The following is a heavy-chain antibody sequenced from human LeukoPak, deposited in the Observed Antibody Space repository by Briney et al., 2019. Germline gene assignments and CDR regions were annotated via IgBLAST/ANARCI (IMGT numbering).Heavy chain of an antibody. CDR2: ISYDGSNK. CDR3: ANDYDILTGYYKNYYGMDV. CDR1: GFTFSSYG. D-gene: IGHD3-9*01. V-gene: IGHV3-30*18. Sequence: GGSLRLSCAASGFTFSSYGMHWVRLAPGKGLEWVAVISYDGSNKYYADSVKGRFTISRDNSKNTLYLQMNSLRAEDTAVYYCANDYDILTGYYKNYYGMDVWGQGTTVTVSS. J-gene: IGHJ6*02.